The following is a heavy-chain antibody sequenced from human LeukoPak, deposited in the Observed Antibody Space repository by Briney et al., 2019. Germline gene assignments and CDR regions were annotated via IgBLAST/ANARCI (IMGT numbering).Heavy chain of an antibody. V-gene: IGHV4-34*01. CDR2: IYHSGST. Sequence: SETLSLTCAVYGGSFSGYYWSWIRQPPGKGLEWIGEIYHSGSTNYNPSLKSRVTISVDKPKNQFSLKLSSVTAADTAVYYCARAGGYSYGYLGYWGQGTLVTVSS. CDR3: ARAGGYSYGYLGY. D-gene: IGHD5-18*01. J-gene: IGHJ4*02. CDR1: GGSFSGYY.